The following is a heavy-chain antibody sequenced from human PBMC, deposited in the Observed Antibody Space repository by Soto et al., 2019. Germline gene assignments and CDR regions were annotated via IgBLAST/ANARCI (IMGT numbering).Heavy chain of an antibody. V-gene: IGHV3-48*03. J-gene: IGHJ4*02. CDR3: ARVHSSGWYGDYFDY. CDR2: ISSSGSTI. CDR1: GFTFSSYE. Sequence: AGGSLRLSCAASGFTFSSYEMNWVRQAPGKGLEWVSYISSSGSTIYYADSVKGRFTISRDNAKNSLYLQMNSLRAEDTAVYYCARVHSSGWYGDYFDYWGQGTLVTVSS. D-gene: IGHD6-19*01.